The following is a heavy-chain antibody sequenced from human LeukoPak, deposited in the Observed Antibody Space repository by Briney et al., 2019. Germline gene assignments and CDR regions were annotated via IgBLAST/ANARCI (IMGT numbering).Heavy chain of an antibody. D-gene: IGHD1-26*01. CDR1: GFTFSSYA. CDR2: ISGSGTTI. V-gene: IGHV3-48*03. CDR3: AGGYGSYSPDY. J-gene: IGHJ4*02. Sequence: GGSLRLSCAASGFTFSSYAMSWVRQAPGKGLGWVSFISGSGTTIYYADSLKGRFTISRDNAKNSLVLQMNSLRAEDTAVYYCAGGYGSYSPDYWGQGTLVTVSS.